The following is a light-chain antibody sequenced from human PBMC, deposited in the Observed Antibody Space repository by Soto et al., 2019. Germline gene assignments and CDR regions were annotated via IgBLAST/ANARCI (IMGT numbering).Light chain of an antibody. CDR2: GAS. J-gene: IGKJ2*01. Sequence: EIVLTQSPGTMSSSPGETATLSCRASPSISSSYLAGYQQKPGQAPRLLIYGASSSATGIPDRFSGSGSGTYFTLTISRLEPEDFAVFYCQQYGGSALYTFGQGTKLEIK. CDR1: PSISSSY. V-gene: IGKV3-20*01. CDR3: QQYGGSALYT.